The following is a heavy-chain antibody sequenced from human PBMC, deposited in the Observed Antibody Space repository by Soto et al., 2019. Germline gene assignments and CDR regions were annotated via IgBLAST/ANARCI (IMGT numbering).Heavy chain of an antibody. Sequence: EVQLVQSGAEVKKPGESLRISCKGSGYSFTSYWISWVRQMPGKGLEWMGRLDPSDSYTNYSPSFPGHVTISADKSISTAYLQWSSLKASDTAMYYCARLAMVRGVPTYGTDVWGQGTTVTVSS. CDR3: ARLAMVRGVPTYGTDV. J-gene: IGHJ6*02. V-gene: IGHV5-10-1*01. D-gene: IGHD3-10*01. CDR1: GYSFTSYW. CDR2: LDPSDSYT.